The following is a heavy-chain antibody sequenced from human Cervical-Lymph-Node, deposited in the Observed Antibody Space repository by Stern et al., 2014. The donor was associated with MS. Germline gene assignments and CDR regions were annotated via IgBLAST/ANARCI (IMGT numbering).Heavy chain of an antibody. V-gene: IGHV1-2*02. CDR1: GYTFSSYY. D-gene: IGHD3-10*01. CDR3: VGRGDEGFDH. Sequence: QVQLVESGGGVGQPGASVRVSCEASGYTFSSYYVRWVRQAPGQGLEWMGGMKRQGGGPYYAQNFQVRVTMTRDTSISTAYMELSSLKYDDTAVYYCVGRGDEGFDHWGQGTLVTVS. J-gene: IGHJ4*02. CDR2: MKRQGGGP.